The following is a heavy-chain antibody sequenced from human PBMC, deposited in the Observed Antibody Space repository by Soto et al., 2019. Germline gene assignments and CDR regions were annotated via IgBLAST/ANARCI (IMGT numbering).Heavy chain of an antibody. V-gene: IGHV1-8*01. CDR2: MNPNSGNT. CDR1: GYTFTSYD. Sequence: ASVKVSCKASGYTFTSYDINWVRQATGQGLEGMGWMNPNSGNTGYAQKFQGRVTMTRNTSISTAYMELSSLRSEDTAVYYCARWSTSSWYLNYYYMDVWGKGTTVTVSS. J-gene: IGHJ6*03. CDR3: ARWSTSSWYLNYYYMDV. D-gene: IGHD6-13*01.